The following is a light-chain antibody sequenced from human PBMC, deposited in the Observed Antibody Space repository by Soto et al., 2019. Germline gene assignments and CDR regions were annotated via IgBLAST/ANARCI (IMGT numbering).Light chain of an antibody. CDR1: QSVSNNY. CDR2: GAS. V-gene: IGKV3-20*01. J-gene: IGKJ4*01. CDR3: QQYGSSVLT. Sequence: EIVLTHFPGTLSLSPGERATLSCRASQSVSNNYLAWYQQKPGQAPRLVIFGASNRATGIPDRFSASGSGTEFTLTISRLEPEDVAVYYCQQYGSSVLTFGGGTKVEIK.